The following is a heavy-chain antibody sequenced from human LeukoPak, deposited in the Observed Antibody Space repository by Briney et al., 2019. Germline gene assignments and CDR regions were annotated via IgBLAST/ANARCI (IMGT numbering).Heavy chain of an antibody. CDR1: GYSFTSYW. J-gene: IGHJ4*02. CDR3: ASNYGDCEGDFDY. V-gene: IGHV5-10-1*01. Sequence: GESLKISCKGSGYSFTSYWISWVRQMPGKGLEWMGRIDPSDSYTNYSPSFQGHVTISADKSISTAYLQWSSLKASDTAMYYCASNYGDCEGDFDYWGQGTLVTVSS. CDR2: IDPSDSYT. D-gene: IGHD4-17*01.